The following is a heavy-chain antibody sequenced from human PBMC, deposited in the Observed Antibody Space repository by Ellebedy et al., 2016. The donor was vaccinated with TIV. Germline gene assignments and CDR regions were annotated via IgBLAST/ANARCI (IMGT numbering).Heavy chain of an antibody. J-gene: IGHJ4*02. CDR2: INPSGGST. CDR3: ARGDIAARPGYYFDY. V-gene: IGHV1-46*01. D-gene: IGHD6-6*01. CDR1: GYTFTSYY. Sequence: ASVKVSXKASGYTFTSYYMHWVRQAPGQGLEWMGIINPSGGSTSYAQKFQGRVTMTRDTSTSTVYMELSSLRSEDTAVYYCARGDIAARPGYYFDYWGQGNLVTVSS.